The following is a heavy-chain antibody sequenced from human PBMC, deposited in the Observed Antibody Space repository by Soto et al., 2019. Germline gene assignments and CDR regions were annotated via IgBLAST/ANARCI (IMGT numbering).Heavy chain of an antibody. CDR2: IGGSGRNT. CDR1: GFMFSRSG. V-gene: IGHV3-23*01. J-gene: IGHJ4*02. CDR3: AKGGLSDSPSAIDY. D-gene: IGHD5-12*01. Sequence: PGGSLRLSCAASGFMFSRSGMTWVRQAPGMRLESVAGIGGSGRNTYYADSVKGRFTISRDNSKNTLFLQMNSLRDEDTAIYYCAKGGLSDSPSAIDYWGQGTLVTGSS.